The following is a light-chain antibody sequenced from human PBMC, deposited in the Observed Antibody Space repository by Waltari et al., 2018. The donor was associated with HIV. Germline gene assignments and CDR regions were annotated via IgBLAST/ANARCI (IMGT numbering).Light chain of an antibody. V-gene: IGKV1-5*03. CDR1: KNVNTW. J-gene: IGKJ2*01. Sequence: DIKITQSPSVLSASLGDRSTISFRASKNVNTWVAWSRQKPGKAHKLLIHTASSLARGGPARFSGRGSGAVFTLTIAGLQPDDYATYYCQQYETYYTFGLGTKVE. CDR3: QQYETYYT. CDR2: TAS.